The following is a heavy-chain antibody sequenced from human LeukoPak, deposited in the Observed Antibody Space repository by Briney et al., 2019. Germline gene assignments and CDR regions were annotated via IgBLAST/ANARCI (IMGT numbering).Heavy chain of an antibody. Sequence: KSSETLSLTCTVSGGSISSYYWSWIRQPPGKGLEWNGYIYYSGSTNYNPSLKSRVTISLDTSKNQFSLNLNSVTAADTAVYYCAREGDKYANWFDTWGQGTLVTVSS. V-gene: IGHV4-59*01. D-gene: IGHD2-8*01. CDR2: IYYSGST. J-gene: IGHJ5*02. CDR1: GGSISSYY. CDR3: AREGDKYANWFDT.